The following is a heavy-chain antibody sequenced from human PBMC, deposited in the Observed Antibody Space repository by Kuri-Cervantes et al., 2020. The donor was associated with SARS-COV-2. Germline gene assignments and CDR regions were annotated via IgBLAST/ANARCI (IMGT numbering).Heavy chain of an antibody. CDR3: ARGYSLIDY. CDR1: GGSISSYY. J-gene: IGHJ4*02. CDR2: IYYSGNT. V-gene: IGHV4-59*01. D-gene: IGHD5-18*01. Sequence: SATLSLTCTASGGSISSYYWSWIRQPPGKGLEWIGYIYYSGNTNYNPSLKSRVTISVDTSKNQFSLKLSSVTAADTAVYYCARGYSLIDYWGQGTLVTVSS.